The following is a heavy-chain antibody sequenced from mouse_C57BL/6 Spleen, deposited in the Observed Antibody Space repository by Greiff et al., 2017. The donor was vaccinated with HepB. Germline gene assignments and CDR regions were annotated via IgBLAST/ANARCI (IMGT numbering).Heavy chain of an antibody. D-gene: IGHD1-1*01. V-gene: IGHV1-64*01. CDR2: IHPNSGST. CDR1: GYTFTSYW. J-gene: IGHJ4*01. CDR3: ARNPHYYGSKAGY. Sequence: VKLQQPGAELVKPGASVKLSCKASGYTFTSYWMHWVKQRPGQGLEWIGMIHPNSGSTNYNEKFKSKATLTVDKSSSTAYMQLSSLTSEDSAVYYCARNPHYYGSKAGYWGQGTSVTVSS.